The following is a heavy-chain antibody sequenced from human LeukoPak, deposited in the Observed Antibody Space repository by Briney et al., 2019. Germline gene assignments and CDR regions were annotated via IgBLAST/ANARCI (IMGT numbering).Heavy chain of an antibody. Sequence: QSGGSLRLSCAASGFTFSSYSMNWVRQAPGKGLEWVSYISSSSSTIYYADSVKGRFTISRDNAKNSLYLQMNSLRAEDTAVYYCARDRLWFGENYWGQGTLVTVSS. J-gene: IGHJ4*02. CDR2: ISSSSSTI. CDR3: ARDRLWFGENY. V-gene: IGHV3-48*04. D-gene: IGHD3-10*01. CDR1: GFTFSSYS.